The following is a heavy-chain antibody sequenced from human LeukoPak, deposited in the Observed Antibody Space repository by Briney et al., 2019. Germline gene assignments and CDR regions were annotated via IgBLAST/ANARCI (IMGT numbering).Heavy chain of an antibody. J-gene: IGHJ4*02. CDR1: GYAFTSYG. D-gene: IGHD3-10*01. V-gene: IGHV1-2*02. Sequence: GASVKVSCKASGYAFTSYGISWVRQAPGQGLEWMGWINPNSGGTNYAQKFQGRVTMTRDTSISTAYMELSRLRSDDTAVYYCARDVGGFETYYFDYWGQGTLVTVSS. CDR2: INPNSGGT. CDR3: ARDVGGFETYYFDY.